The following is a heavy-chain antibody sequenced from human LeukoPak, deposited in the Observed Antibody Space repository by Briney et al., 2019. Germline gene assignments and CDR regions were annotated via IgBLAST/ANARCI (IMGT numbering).Heavy chain of an antibody. D-gene: IGHD2-2*01. CDR1: GYTFTGYY. J-gene: IGHJ4*02. CDR2: INPNSGGT. V-gene: IGHV1-2*02. Sequence: ASVKVSCKASGYTFTGYYMHWVRQAPGQGLEWMGWINPNSGGTNYAQNFQGRVTMTRDTSISTAYMELSRLRSDDTAVYYCARGIDCSSTSCYYDYWGQGTLVTVSS. CDR3: ARGIDCSSTSCYYDY.